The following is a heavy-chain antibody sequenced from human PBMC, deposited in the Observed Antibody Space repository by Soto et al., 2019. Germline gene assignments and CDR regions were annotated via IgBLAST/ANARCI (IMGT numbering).Heavy chain of an antibody. V-gene: IGHV4-34*01. CDR2: VNHSGKT. Sequence: SETLSLTCAVYGGSFINYSYSWIRQAPGKGLEWIGEVNHSGKTDYNPSLKSRGTISVDTSKSQFSLKLISVTAADTAVYYCAAMYYDFWSATLNSAYWGQGTPVTVSS. CDR3: AAMYYDFWSATLNSAY. CDR1: GGSFINYS. D-gene: IGHD3-3*01. J-gene: IGHJ4*02.